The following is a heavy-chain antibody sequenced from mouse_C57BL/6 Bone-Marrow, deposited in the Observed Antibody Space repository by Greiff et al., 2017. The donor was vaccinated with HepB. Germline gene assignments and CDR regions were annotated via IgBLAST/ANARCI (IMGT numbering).Heavy chain of an antibody. V-gene: IGHV14-4*01. D-gene: IGHD2-5*01. Sequence: VQLQQSGAELVRPGASVKLSCTASGFNIKDDYMHWVKQRPEQGLERIGWIDPENGDTEYASKFQGKATITADTSSNTAYLQLSSLTSEDTAVYYCTTDYSNYSFDYWGQGTTLTVSS. CDR1: GFNIKDDY. CDR2: IDPENGDT. CDR3: TTDYSNYSFDY. J-gene: IGHJ2*01.